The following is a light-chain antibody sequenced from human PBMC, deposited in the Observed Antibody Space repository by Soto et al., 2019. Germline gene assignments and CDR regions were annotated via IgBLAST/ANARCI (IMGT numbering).Light chain of an antibody. V-gene: IGKV3-15*01. CDR1: QSVGSD. CDR3: QQYNSWPPT. CDR2: GAS. Sequence: TLSCWTSQSVGSDLAWYQRKPGQAPRLLFSGASARATGVPARFRGSGSGTEFALTISSLQSEDSAVYYCQQYNSWPPTFGQGTKVDIK. J-gene: IGKJ1*01.